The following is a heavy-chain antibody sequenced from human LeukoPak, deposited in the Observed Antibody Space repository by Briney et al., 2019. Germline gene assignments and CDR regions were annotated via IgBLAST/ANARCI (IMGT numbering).Heavy chain of an antibody. J-gene: IGHJ4*02. Sequence: PGGSLRLSCAASGFTFSSYGMCWVRQAPGKGLEWVAFIRYDGSNKYYAGSVKGRFTISRDNSKNTLYLQMNSLRAEDTAVYYCAKAFGGYDYFDYWGQGTLVTVSS. CDR2: IRYDGSNK. V-gene: IGHV3-30*02. CDR1: GFTFSSYG. CDR3: AKAFGGYDYFDY. D-gene: IGHD5-12*01.